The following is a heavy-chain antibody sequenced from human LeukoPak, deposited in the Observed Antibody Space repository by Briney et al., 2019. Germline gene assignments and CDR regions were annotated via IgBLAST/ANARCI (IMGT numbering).Heavy chain of an antibody. Sequence: SETLSLTCTVSGGSISSYYWGWIRQPPGRGLEWIGSIYYSGSTYYNPSLKSRVTISVDTSKNQFSLKLSSVTAADTAVYYCATTVVPAAIGAFDIWGQGTMVTVSS. CDR1: GGSISSYY. CDR2: IYYSGST. J-gene: IGHJ3*02. D-gene: IGHD2-2*01. V-gene: IGHV4-39*07. CDR3: ATTVVPAAIGAFDI.